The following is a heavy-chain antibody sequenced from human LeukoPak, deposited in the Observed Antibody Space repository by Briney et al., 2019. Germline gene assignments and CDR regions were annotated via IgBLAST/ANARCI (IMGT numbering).Heavy chain of an antibody. CDR1: GFSLSTSGVG. V-gene: IGHV2-5*02. CDR2: IYWDDDK. J-gene: IGHJ4*02. CDR3: AHSGFWCGGDCFPFGY. Sequence: SGPTLVKPTQTLTLTCTFSGFSLSTSGVGVGWIRQPPGKALEWLALIYWDDDKRYSPSLNSRLTITKDTSKNQVVLTMTNMDPVDTATYYCAHSGFWCGGDCFPFGYWGQGTLVTVSS. D-gene: IGHD2-21*02.